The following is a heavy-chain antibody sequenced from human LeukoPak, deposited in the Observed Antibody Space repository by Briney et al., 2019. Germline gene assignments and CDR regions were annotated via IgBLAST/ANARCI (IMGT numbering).Heavy chain of an antibody. J-gene: IGHJ3*02. CDR3: AREMATISYCAFDI. CDR2: ISSSSSTI. D-gene: IGHD5-24*01. V-gene: IGHV3-48*01. Sequence: GGSLRLSCAASGFTFSSYSMNWVRQAPGKGLEWVSYISSSSSTIYYADSVKGRFTISRDNAKNSLYLQMNSLRAEDTAVYYCAREMATISYCAFDIWSQGTMVTVSS. CDR1: GFTFSSYS.